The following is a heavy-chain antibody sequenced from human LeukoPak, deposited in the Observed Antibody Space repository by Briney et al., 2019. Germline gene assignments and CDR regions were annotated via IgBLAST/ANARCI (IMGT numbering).Heavy chain of an antibody. D-gene: IGHD3-22*01. CDR1: GFTFRSHA. V-gene: IGHV3-23*01. CDR2: IYENGGTT. CDR3: ARSSGYYFREYYFDY. J-gene: IGHJ4*02. Sequence: GGSLRLSGVGSGFTFRSHAMSWVRQAPEKGLEFVSGIYENGGTTYYADSVKGRFSISRDNSKNTLYLQMNSLRAEDTAVYYCARSSGYYFREYYFDYWGQGTLVTVSS.